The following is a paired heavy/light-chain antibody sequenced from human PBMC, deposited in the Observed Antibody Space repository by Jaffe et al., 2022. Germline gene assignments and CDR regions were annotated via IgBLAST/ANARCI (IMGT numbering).Heavy chain of an antibody. CDR2: IYDSENT. J-gene: IGHJ4*02. V-gene: IGHV4-61*01. CDR1: GDSVSSDSYY. Sequence: VQLQESGPGLVKPSETLSLTCTVSGDSVSSDSYYWTWVRQSPGKGLEWIGYIYDSENTIYNPSLKNRVTISIDTSTNQLFLKMTSVTAVDTAVYYCVTEERFRFDSWGPGILVTVSS. D-gene: IGHD3-3*01. CDR3: VTEERFRFDS.
Light chain of an antibody. CDR1: QTVSRY. J-gene: IGKJ2*01. CDR2: GAS. V-gene: IGKV1-39*01. Sequence: DIQMTQSPSSLSASVGDRVTITCRASQTVSRYLNWYQQKLGNAPKLLIYGASTLQSGVPSRFSGSGSETHFILTISSLQPEDFATYYCQQNNITPYTFGQGTKLEIK. CDR3: QQNNITPYT.